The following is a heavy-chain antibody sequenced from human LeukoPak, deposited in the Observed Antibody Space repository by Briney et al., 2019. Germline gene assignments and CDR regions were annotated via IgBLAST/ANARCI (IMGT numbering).Heavy chain of an antibody. CDR2: IIPIFGTA. CDR3: ARDHAEPRAGIVGATDY. D-gene: IGHD1-26*01. J-gene: IGHJ4*02. CDR1: GGTFSSYA. V-gene: IGHV1-69*13. Sequence: SGKVSCKASGGTFSSYAISWVRQAPGQGLEWMGGIIPIFGTANYAQKFQGRVTITADESTSTAYMELSSLRSEDTAVYYCARDHAEPRAGIVGATDYWGQGTLVTVSS.